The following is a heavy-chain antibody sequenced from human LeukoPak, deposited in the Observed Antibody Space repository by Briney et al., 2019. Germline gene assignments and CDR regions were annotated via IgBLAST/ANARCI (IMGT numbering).Heavy chain of an antibody. D-gene: IGHD3-16*02. CDR3: ARRSYRYYFDY. J-gene: IGHJ4*02. V-gene: IGHV4-59*01. CDR2: IYYSGST. Sequence: PSETLSLTCTVSGGSISSYYWSWIRQPPGKGLEWIGYIYYSGSTNYNPSLKSRVTISVDTSKNQFSLKLSSVTAADTAVYCCARRSYRYYFDYWGQGTLVTVSS. CDR1: GGSISSYY.